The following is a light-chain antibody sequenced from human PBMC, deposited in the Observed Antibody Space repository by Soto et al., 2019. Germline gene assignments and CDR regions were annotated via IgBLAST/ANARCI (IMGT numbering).Light chain of an antibody. V-gene: IGKV1-12*01. CDR3: QQANSFPLT. Sequence: DIQMTQSPSSVSASVGDRVTITCRASQGISNWLTWYQQKPGKAPKLLIYATSTLEGGVPSSFSGSASGTDFTLTLNSLQPVDFATYYCQQANSFPLTFGGGTKVEIK. J-gene: IGKJ4*01. CDR1: QGISNW. CDR2: ATS.